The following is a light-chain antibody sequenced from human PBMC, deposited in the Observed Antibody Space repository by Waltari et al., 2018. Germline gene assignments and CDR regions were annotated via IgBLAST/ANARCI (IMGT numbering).Light chain of an antibody. J-gene: IGKJ2*01. CDR2: DAS. V-gene: IGKV3-15*01. CDR3: LQYNNWPYT. CDR1: QGVTSK. Sequence: EIVMTQSPATLSVSPGERATLSCRASQGVTSKLAWYHQTPGQPPSLLIYDASIRATGVPARFSGSGSGTEFTLTISRLQSEDFAVYYCLQYNNWPYTFGQGTKLEI.